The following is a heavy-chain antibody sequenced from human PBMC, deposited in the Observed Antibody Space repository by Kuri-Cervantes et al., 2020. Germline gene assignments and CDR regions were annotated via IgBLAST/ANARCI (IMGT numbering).Heavy chain of an antibody. J-gene: IGHJ5*02. Sequence: SETLSLTCNVSGGSISSSSYYWAWIRQSPGKGLEWIGSIYYSGSTYYNPSLKSRVTISVDTSKNQFSLKLSSVTAADTAVYYCASHWGDIVVVPAAQYNWFDPWGQGTLVTVSS. CDR3: ASHWGDIVVVPAAQYNWFDP. CDR1: GGSISSSSYY. V-gene: IGHV4-39*07. D-gene: IGHD2-2*01. CDR2: IYYSGST.